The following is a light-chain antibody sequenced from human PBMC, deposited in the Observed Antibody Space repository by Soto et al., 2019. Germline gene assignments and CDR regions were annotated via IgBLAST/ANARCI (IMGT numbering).Light chain of an antibody. CDR3: FSYTANDNWV. CDR1: SSDVGGYNY. Sequence: QSALTQPPSASGSPGQSVAISCTGTSSDVGGYNYVSWYQQLPGKAPKIIISAVRQRPSGVPDRFSGSKSGNTASLTISGLQADDEADYFCFSYTANDNWVFGGGTKLTVL. CDR2: AVR. V-gene: IGLV2-8*01. J-gene: IGLJ3*02.